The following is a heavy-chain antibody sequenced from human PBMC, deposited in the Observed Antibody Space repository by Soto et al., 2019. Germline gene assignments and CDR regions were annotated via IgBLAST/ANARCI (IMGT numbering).Heavy chain of an antibody. J-gene: IGHJ4*02. V-gene: IGHV4-39*01. CDR2: IYYSGST. CDR3: ARGDDYGDNTLDY. CDR1: GGSISSSSYY. Sequence: SETLSLTCTVSGGSISSSSYYWGWIRQPPGKGLEWIGSIYYSGSTYYNPSLKSRVTISVDTSKNQFSLKLSSVTAADTAVYYCARGDDYGDNTLDYWGQGTLVTVSS. D-gene: IGHD4-17*01.